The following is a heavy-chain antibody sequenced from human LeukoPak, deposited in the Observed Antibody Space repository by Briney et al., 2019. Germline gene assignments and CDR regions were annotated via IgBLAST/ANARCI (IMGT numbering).Heavy chain of an antibody. CDR2: IYYSGST. CDR1: GGSISSRSYY. V-gene: IGHV4-39*01. D-gene: IGHD2-15*01. J-gene: IGHJ6*03. Sequence: PPETLSLTCTVSGGSISSRSYYWGWIRQPPGKGLEWIGSIYYSGSTYYNPSLKSRVTISVDTSKNQFSLKLSSVTAADTAVYYCATPYCSGGSCYEGAYYYYMDVWGKGTTVTVSS. CDR3: ATPYCSGGSCYEGAYYYYMDV.